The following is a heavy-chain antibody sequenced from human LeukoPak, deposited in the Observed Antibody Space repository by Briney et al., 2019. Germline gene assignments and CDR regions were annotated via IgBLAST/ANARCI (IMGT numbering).Heavy chain of an antibody. CDR3: ARDGDSYGYYYMDV. J-gene: IGHJ6*03. Sequence: SETLSLTCAVYGGSFSGYYWSWIRQPPGKGLEWVGSIYHSGSTYYNPSLKSRVTISVDTSKNQFSLKLSSVTAADTAVYYCARDGDSYGYYYMDVWGKGTTVTVSS. CDR1: GGSFSGYY. CDR2: IYHSGST. D-gene: IGHD5-18*01. V-gene: IGHV4-34*01.